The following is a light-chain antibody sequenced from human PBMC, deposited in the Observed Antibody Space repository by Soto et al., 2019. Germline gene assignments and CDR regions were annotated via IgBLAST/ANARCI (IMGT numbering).Light chain of an antibody. CDR2: GNS. CDR3: QSYYSSLSGWV. CDR1: SSNIGAGYD. V-gene: IGLV1-40*01. Sequence: QSVLTQPPSVSGAPGQRVTISCTGSSSNIGAGYDVHWYQQLPGTAPKLLISGNSNRPSGVPDRFSGSKSGTSASLAITGLQAEDESDYYCQSYYSSLSGWVFCGGTKVTVL. J-gene: IGLJ3*02.